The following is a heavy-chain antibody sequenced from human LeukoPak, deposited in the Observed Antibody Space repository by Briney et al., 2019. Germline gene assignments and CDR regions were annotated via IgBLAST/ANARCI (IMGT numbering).Heavy chain of an antibody. V-gene: IGHV4-59*01. CDR1: GGSISSYY. Sequence: PSETLSLTCTVSGGSISSYYWSWIRQPPGKGLGWFAYIYYSGSTNYNPSLKSRVTISVDTSKKQFSLKLSSVTAADTAVYYCARGYCSNINYCYYHYMDVWGKGTTVTTSS. D-gene: IGHD2-2*01. CDR2: IYYSGST. J-gene: IGHJ6*03. CDR3: ARGYCSNINYCYYHYMDV.